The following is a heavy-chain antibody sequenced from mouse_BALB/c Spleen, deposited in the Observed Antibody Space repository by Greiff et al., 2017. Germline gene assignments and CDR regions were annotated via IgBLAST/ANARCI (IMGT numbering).Heavy chain of an antibody. V-gene: IGHV1-4*02. CDR3: AREGHYGSLDY. D-gene: IGHD1-1*01. CDR1: GYTFTSYT. J-gene: IGHJ4*01. CDR2: INPSSGYT. Sequence: VQLQQSAAELARPGASVKMSCKASGYTFTSYTMHWVKQRPGQGLEWIGYINPSSGYTEYNQKFKDKTTLTADKSSSTAYMQLSSLTSEDSAVYYCAREGHYGSLDYWGQGTSVTVSS.